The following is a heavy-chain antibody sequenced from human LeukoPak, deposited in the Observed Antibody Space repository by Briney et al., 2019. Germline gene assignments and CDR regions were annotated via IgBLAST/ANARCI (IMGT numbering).Heavy chain of an antibody. V-gene: IGHV4-59*01. CDR1: GGSISSFY. Sequence: SETLSLTCTVSGGSISSFYWSWIRQPPGKGLEWIGYIYHSGTTYYNPSLKSRVTISVDTSENQFSLKLSSVTAADTAEYYCVRVLASDSDYYYYGMDVWGQGTTVTVSS. J-gene: IGHJ6*02. D-gene: IGHD3-3*01. CDR3: VRVLASDSDYYYYGMDV. CDR2: IYHSGTT.